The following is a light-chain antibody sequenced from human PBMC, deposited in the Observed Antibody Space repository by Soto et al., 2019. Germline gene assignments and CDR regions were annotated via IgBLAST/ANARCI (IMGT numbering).Light chain of an antibody. J-gene: IGLJ1*01. CDR1: SGHSSYI. V-gene: IGLV4-60*03. Sequence: QPVLTQSSSASASLGSSVKLTCTLSSGHSSYIIAWHQQQPGKAPRYLMKLEGSGSYNKGSGVPDRFSGSSSGADRYLTISNLQSEDEADYYCQSYDSSALSLIFGPGTKVTVL. CDR2: LEGSGSY. CDR3: QSYDSSALSLI.